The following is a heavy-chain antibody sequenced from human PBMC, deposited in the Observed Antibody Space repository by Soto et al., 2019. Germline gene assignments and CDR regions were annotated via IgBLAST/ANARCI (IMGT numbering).Heavy chain of an antibody. CDR1: GGSFSGYY. J-gene: IGHJ6*03. CDR2: INHSGST. V-gene: IGHV4-34*01. D-gene: IGHD5-12*01. CDR3: ARLTVTTLSHSYYMDF. Sequence: SEPLALTCAVYGGSFSGYYWCWIRQSPGKGLEWIGEINHSGSTNYNPSLKSRVTISVDTSKNQFSLKLSSVTAADTAVYYCARLTVTTLSHSYYMDFSGKGTTVTVS.